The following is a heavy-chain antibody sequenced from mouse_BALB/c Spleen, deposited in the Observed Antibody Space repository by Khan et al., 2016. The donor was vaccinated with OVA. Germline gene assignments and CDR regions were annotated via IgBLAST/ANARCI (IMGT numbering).Heavy chain of an antibody. J-gene: IGHJ2*01. Sequence: EVQLQESGPGLVKPSQSLSLTCTVTGYSITSGYAWNWIRKFPGNKLEWMGYISYSGITNYTPSLKSRISITLDTSKNQFYLQLPSVTTEDTATYYCTRGNYCGYYLDYGGQGTTLTVSS. CDR1: GYSITSGYA. V-gene: IGHV3-2*02. CDR2: ISYSGIT. D-gene: IGHD1-1*01. CDR3: TRGNYCGYYLDY.